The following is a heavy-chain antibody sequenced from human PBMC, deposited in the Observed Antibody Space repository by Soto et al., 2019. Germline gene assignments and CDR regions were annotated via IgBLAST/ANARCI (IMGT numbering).Heavy chain of an antibody. Sequence: PGGSLRLSCAASGFTFSSSAMSWVRQAPGKGLEWVSAINAGGDSTYYADSVKGRFTISRDNSKNTLYLQMNSLRAEDTAVYYCLKLFNSDYIWGSYRYTLDYWGQGTLVTVSS. V-gene: IGHV3-23*01. CDR3: LKLFNSDYIWGSYRYTLDY. D-gene: IGHD3-16*02. J-gene: IGHJ4*02. CDR2: INAGGDST. CDR1: GFTFSSSA.